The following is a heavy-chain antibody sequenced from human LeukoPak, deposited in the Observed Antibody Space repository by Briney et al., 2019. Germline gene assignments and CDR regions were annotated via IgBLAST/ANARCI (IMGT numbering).Heavy chain of an antibody. J-gene: IGHJ6*02. V-gene: IGHV1-18*01. CDR1: GYTFTSYG. CDR2: ISAYNGNT. CDR3: ARELDYDSSGYPYYYYYGMDV. Sequence: ASVKVSCKASGYTFTSYGISWVRQAPGQGLEWMGWISAYNGNTNYAQKLQGRVTMTTDTSTSTAYMELRSLRSDDTAVYHCARELDYDSSGYPYYYYYGMDVWGQGTTVTVSS. D-gene: IGHD3-22*01.